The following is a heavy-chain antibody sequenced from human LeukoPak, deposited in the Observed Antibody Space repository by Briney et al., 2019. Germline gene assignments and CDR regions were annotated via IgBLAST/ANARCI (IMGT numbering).Heavy chain of an antibody. V-gene: IGHV1-18*01. D-gene: IGHD6-19*01. Sequence: ASVKVSCKASGYTFTIYGISWVGQAPGQGLKWMGWISAYNGNANDAQRLQGRVTMTTDTSTSTAYLELRSLRSDDTAVYYCARSGIAVDGTIFDYWGQGTLVTVSS. CDR1: GYTFTIYG. CDR3: ARSGIAVDGTIFDY. J-gene: IGHJ4*02. CDR2: ISAYNGNA.